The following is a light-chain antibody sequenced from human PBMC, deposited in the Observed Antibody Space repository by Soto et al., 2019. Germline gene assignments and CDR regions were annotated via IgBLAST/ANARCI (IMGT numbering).Light chain of an antibody. CDR3: XQYNDWWT. V-gene: IGKV3-15*01. CDR1: QSVTRN. J-gene: IGKJ1*01. CDR2: DTS. Sequence: LVLRQSPATPSLSPGEAATLSFRASQSVTRNIAWYQQTPGNATRPLISDTSTTATGIHARLSGSGSGTEFTLTIRSLQSEDFAVYYCXQYNDWWTCGQGTKVDIK.